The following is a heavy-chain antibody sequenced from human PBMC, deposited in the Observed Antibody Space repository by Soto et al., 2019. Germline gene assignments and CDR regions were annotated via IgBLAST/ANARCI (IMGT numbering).Heavy chain of an antibody. CDR1: GYTFTGYY. CDR2: INPNSGDT. D-gene: IGHD6-13*01. CDR3: AKGGAIVAAGTRVYLYNAMDV. V-gene: IGHV1-2*02. Sequence: QVQLVQSGTEVKRPGDSVKVSCKASGYTFTGYYVHWVRQSPGQGLEWMGWINPNSGDTYLAQRFQGRVTMNRDTSIGTASRELRGLTSDDTAEYYCAKGGAIVAAGTRVYLYNAMDVWGQGNTVTVSS. J-gene: IGHJ6*02.